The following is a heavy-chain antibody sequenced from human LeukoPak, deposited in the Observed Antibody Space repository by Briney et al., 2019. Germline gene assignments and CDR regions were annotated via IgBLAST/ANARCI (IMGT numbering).Heavy chain of an antibody. CDR2: ISGSGEST. CDR3: VKIAPDLP. CDR1: GFTFSSYA. J-gene: IGHJ5*02. V-gene: IGHV3-23*01. D-gene: IGHD2-21*01. Sequence: WGSLRLSCAVSGFTFSSYAMSWVRRAPGKGLEWVSAISGSGESTYYADSVKGRFTISRDNSKNTLYLQMSSLRADDTAVYYCVKIAPDLPWGQGTLVTVS.